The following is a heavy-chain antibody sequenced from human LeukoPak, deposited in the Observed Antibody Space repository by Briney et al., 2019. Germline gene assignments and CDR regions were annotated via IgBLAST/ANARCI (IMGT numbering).Heavy chain of an antibody. CDR2: IGSGGGTI. Sequence: GGSLRLSCAASGFTFSSYSMNWVRQAPGKGLEWVSYIGSGGGTIYYADSVKGRFTISRDNAKNSLYLQMNSLRDEDTAVYYCAKGVTIYTNSGLGYWGQGTLVTVSS. V-gene: IGHV3-48*02. CDR1: GFTFSSYS. J-gene: IGHJ4*02. D-gene: IGHD7-27*01. CDR3: AKGVTIYTNSGLGY.